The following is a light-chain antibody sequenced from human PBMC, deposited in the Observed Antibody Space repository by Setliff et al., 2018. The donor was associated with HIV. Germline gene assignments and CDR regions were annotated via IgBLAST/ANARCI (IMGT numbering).Light chain of an antibody. V-gene: IGLV6-57*01. CDR3: QSYDPNNVV. J-gene: IGLJ3*02. Sequence: NFMLIQPHSVSESPGKTVTISCTRRSGSIASNYVQWYQQRPGSSPTTVIYEDNQRPSGVPDRFSGSIDISSNSASLTISGLKTEDEADYYCQSYDPNNVVFGGGTKVTVL. CDR1: SGSIASNY. CDR2: EDN.